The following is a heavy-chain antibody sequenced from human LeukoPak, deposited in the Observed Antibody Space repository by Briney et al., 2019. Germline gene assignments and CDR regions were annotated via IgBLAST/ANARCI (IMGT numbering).Heavy chain of an antibody. Sequence: GGSLRLSCAASGFTFSIYAMSWVRQAPGKGLEWVSAISGSGGSTYYADSVKGRFTISRDNSKNTLYLQMNSLRAEDTAVYYCAKSSLEARYYDSSGYQDYWGQGTLVAVSS. CDR2: ISGSGGST. J-gene: IGHJ4*02. CDR3: AKSSLEARYYDSSGYQDY. V-gene: IGHV3-23*01. D-gene: IGHD3-22*01. CDR1: GFTFSIYA.